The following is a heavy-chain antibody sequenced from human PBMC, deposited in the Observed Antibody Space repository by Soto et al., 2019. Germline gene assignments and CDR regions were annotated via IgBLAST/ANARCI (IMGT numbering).Heavy chain of an antibody. J-gene: IGHJ4*02. V-gene: IGHV1-69*01. CDR3: ARDGTIHYSRAYYYLY. CDR2: ITPMFGTP. Sequence: QVQLVQSGAEVKKPGSSVKVSCKASGRTFSRYTITWVRQAPGQGLEWMGGITPMFGTPNYAQKFRGRVTITADESSSTAYMELSSLRSEYTAMYFCARDGTIHYSRAYYYLYWGQGTLVTVSS. CDR1: GRTFSRYT. D-gene: IGHD3-22*01.